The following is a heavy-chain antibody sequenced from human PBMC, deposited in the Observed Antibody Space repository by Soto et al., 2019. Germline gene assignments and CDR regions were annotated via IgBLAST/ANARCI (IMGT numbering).Heavy chain of an antibody. CDR1: GGSISSGDYY. J-gene: IGHJ4*02. CDR3: ARGLGDFWSGYYYYFDY. Sequence: QVQLQESGPGLVKPSQTLSLTCTVSGGSISSGDYYWSWIRQPPGKGLEWIGYIYYSGSTYYNPSLKSRVTISVDTSKNQFSLKLSSVTAADTAVYYCARGLGDFWSGYYYYFDYWGQGTLVTVSS. D-gene: IGHD3-3*01. CDR2: IYYSGST. V-gene: IGHV4-30-4*01.